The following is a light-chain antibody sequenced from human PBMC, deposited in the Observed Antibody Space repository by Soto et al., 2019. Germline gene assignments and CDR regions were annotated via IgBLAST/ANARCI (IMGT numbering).Light chain of an antibody. J-gene: IGLJ2*01. CDR2: EVS. CDR1: SSDVGGYNY. CDR3: SSYTYSSTLGVV. Sequence: QSVLTQPASVSGSPGQSITISCTGTSSDVGGYNYVPWYQQHPGKAPKLMIYEVSNRPSGVSTRFSGSKSGNTASLTISGLQAEDEADYYCSSYTYSSTLGVVFGGGTQLTVL. V-gene: IGLV2-14*01.